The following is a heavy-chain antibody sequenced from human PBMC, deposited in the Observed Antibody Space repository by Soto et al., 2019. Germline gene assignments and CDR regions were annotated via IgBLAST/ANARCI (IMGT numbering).Heavy chain of an antibody. CDR1: VFTFSSYS. V-gene: IGHV3-48*02. D-gene: IGHD6-13*01. CDR3: ARDEGHSPTWYLHY. Sequence: GGSLRLSCAASVFTFSSYSMNWVRHSPGKWLEWVSYISSSSSTIYYADSVKGRFTISRDNAKNSLYLQMNSLRDEDTAVYYCARDEGHSPTWYLHYWGQGTLVTLSS. CDR2: ISSSSSTI. J-gene: IGHJ4*02.